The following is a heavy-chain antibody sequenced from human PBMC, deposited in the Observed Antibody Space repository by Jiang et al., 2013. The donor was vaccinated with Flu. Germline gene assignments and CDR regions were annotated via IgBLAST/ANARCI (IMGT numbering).Heavy chain of an antibody. J-gene: IGHJ5*02. V-gene: IGHV5-51*01. D-gene: IGHD3-10*01. CDR1: IQLYQLL. Sequence: LKISCKGSWIQLYQLLDRLGAPDARKGLEWMGIIYPGDSDTRYSPSFQGQVTISADKSISTAYLQWSSLKASDTAMYYCARGSMVRGVINWFDPWGQGTLVTVSS. CDR3: ARGSMVRGVINWFDP. CDR2: IYPGDSDT.